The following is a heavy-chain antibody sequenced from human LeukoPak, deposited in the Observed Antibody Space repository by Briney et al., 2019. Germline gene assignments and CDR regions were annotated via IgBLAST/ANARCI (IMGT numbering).Heavy chain of an antibody. CDR1: GFTFSNYA. CDR2: ISGSGGST. D-gene: IGHD6-19*01. CDR3: AKNIAVAVRGRLDY. Sequence: GGSLRLSCAASGFTFSNYAMSWVRQAPGKGLEWVSSISGSGGSTHNADSVKGRFTISRDNSKNTLYLQMNSLRAEDTAVYYCAKNIAVAVRGRLDYWGQGTLVTVSS. V-gene: IGHV3-23*01. J-gene: IGHJ4*02.